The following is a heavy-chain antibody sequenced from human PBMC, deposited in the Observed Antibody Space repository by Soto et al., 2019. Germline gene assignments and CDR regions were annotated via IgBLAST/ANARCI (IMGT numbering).Heavy chain of an antibody. Sequence: QVQLVQSGAEVKKPGSSVKVSCKASGGTFSSYTISWVRQAPGQGLEWMGRIIPILGIANYAQKFQGRVTITADKSTSTAYMALSSLRSEDTAVYYCASGAGTMIVVPPLYWGQGTLVTVSS. CDR3: ASGAGTMIVVPPLY. J-gene: IGHJ4*02. CDR2: IIPILGIA. CDR1: GGTFSSYT. D-gene: IGHD3-22*01. V-gene: IGHV1-69*02.